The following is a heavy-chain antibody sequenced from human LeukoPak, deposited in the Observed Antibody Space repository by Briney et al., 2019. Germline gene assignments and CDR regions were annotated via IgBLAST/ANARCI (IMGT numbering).Heavy chain of an antibody. CDR2: MNPNSGNT. Sequence: ASVKVSCKASGYTFTNYDINWVRQAAGQGLEWMGWMNPNSGNTGYTQKFQGRVTMTRDTSTSTVYMEVSSLTSEDTAVYYCARDSHGVPGSYWGSWFDPWGQGTLVTVSS. J-gene: IGHJ5*02. CDR1: GYTFTNYD. V-gene: IGHV1-8*01. D-gene: IGHD3-10*01. CDR3: ARDSHGVPGSYWGSWFDP.